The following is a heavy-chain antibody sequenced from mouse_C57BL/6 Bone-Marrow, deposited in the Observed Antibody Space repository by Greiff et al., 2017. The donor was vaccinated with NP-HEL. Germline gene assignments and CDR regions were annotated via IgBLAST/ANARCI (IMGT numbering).Heavy chain of an antibody. CDR3: TRGITTVVALEDY. J-gene: IGHJ2*01. CDR2: IDPENGDT. CDR1: GFNIKDDY. D-gene: IGHD1-1*01. V-gene: IGHV14-4*01. Sequence: EVHLVESGAELVRPGASVKLSCTASGFNIKDDYMHWVKQRPEQGLEWIGWIDPENGDTEYASKFQGKATITADTSSNTAYLQLSSLTSEDTAVYYCTRGITTVVALEDYWGQGTTLTVSS.